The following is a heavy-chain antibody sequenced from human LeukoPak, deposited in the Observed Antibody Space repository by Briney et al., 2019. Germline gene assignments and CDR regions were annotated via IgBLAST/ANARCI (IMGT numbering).Heavy chain of an antibody. D-gene: IGHD5-18*01. CDR3: ARDAVDTANAV. J-gene: IGHJ6*02. V-gene: IGHV3-30*03. CDR2: ISYDGSNK. Sequence: GGSLRLSCAASGFTFSSYGMHWVRQAPGKGLEWVAVISYDGSNKYYADSVKGRFTISRDNAKNTLYLQMNSLRAEDTAVYYCARDAVDTANAVWGQGTTVTVSS. CDR1: GFTFSSYG.